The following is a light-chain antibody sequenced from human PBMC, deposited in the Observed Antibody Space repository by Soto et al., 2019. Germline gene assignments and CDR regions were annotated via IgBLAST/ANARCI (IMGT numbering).Light chain of an antibody. V-gene: IGKV3-20*01. CDR3: HQYGRPPLT. CDR1: ESISSTS. J-gene: IGKJ4*01. CDR2: GTS. Sequence: EIVLTQSPGTLSLSPGESATLSCRASESISSTSVAWYQQKPGQAPRLLIYGTSSRATDIPGRFTGSGSGTDFTLTIRRLEPEDFAVYYCHQYGRPPLTFGGGTKV.